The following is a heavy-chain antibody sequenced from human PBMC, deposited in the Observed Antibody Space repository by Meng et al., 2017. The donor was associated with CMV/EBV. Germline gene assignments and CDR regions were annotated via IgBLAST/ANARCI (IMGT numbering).Heavy chain of an antibody. CDR2: IYYSGST. Sequence: SETLSLTCTVSGGPISSSSYYWGWIRQPPGKGLEWIGSIYYSGSTYYNPSLKSRVTISVDTSKSQFSLKLSSVTAADTSVYYCARAPDPKPTTVTTSEYYFDYWGQGTLVTVSS. V-gene: IGHV4-39*07. CDR1: GGPISSSSYY. CDR3: ARAPDPKPTTVTTSEYYFDY. D-gene: IGHD4-11*01. J-gene: IGHJ4*02.